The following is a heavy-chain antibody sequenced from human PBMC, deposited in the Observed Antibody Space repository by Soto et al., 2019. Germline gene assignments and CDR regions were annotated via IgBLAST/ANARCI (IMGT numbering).Heavy chain of an antibody. CDR3: ARDRPRYCSGGSCASNY. D-gene: IGHD2-15*01. CDR2: ISAYNGNT. Sequence: ASVKVSCKASGYTFTSYGISWVRQAPGQGLEWMGWISAYNGNTNYAQKLQGRVTMTTDTSTSTAYMELRSLRSDDTAVYHCARDRPRYCSGGSCASNYWGQGTLVTVSS. CDR1: GYTFTSYG. V-gene: IGHV1-18*04. J-gene: IGHJ4*02.